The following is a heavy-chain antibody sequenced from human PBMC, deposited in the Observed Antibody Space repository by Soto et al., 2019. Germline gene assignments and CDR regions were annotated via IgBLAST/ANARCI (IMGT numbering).Heavy chain of an antibody. CDR1: GITFSSYA. Sequence: QVQLVESGGGVVQPGRSLRLSCAASGITFSSYAIHWVRQAPGKGLEWVAVISYDGSNKYYADSAKGRFTISRDNSKNTLYLQMNSLRAEDTAVYYCARELWYFDLWGRGTLVTVS. J-gene: IGHJ2*01. CDR2: ISYDGSNK. V-gene: IGHV3-30-3*01. CDR3: ARELWYFDL.